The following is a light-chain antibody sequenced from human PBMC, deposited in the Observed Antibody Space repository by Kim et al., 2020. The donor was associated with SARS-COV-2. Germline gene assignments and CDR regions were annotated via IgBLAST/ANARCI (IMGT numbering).Light chain of an antibody. V-gene: IGKV3-15*01. J-gene: IGKJ4*01. CDR2: DTS. CDR1: QSVSSK. CDR3: QQYDNWPLT. Sequence: VAPGERATLSCRASQSVSSKLAWYQQTPGQAPRLLIYDTSTRATGIPARFSGSGSGTEFTLTISSLQSEDVAIYYCQQYDNWPLTFGGGTKVDIK.